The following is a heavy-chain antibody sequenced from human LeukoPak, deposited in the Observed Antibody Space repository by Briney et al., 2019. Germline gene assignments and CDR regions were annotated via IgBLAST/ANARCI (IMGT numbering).Heavy chain of an antibody. D-gene: IGHD4-11*01. Sequence: SETLSLTCTVSGDSISSYYWSWIRQPPGKGLEWIVYIYYSGSTSYNPSLKSRVTISFDTSKNQFSLGLTSVTAADTAVYYCARAFYSNYPRFDYWGQGTLVTVSS. J-gene: IGHJ4*02. CDR1: GDSISSYY. CDR3: ARAFYSNYPRFDY. V-gene: IGHV4-59*08. CDR2: IYYSGST.